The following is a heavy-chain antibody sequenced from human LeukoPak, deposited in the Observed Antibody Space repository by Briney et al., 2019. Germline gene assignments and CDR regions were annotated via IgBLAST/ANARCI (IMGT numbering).Heavy chain of an antibody. J-gene: IGHJ4*02. Sequence: SGPALVKPTQTLTLTCTFSGFSLSTSGMCVSWIRQPPGKALEWLALIDWDDDKYYSTSLKTRLTISKDTSKNQVVLTMTNMDPVDTATYYCARIPPEYYYGSGSPGFDYWGQGTLVTVSS. CDR3: ARIPPEYYYGSGSPGFDY. CDR2: IDWDDDK. CDR1: GFSLSTSGMC. V-gene: IGHV2-70*01. D-gene: IGHD3-10*01.